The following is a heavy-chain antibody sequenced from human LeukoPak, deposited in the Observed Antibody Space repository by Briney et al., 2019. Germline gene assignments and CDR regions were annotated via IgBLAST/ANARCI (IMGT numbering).Heavy chain of an antibody. D-gene: IGHD3-10*01. Sequence: GGSLRLSCAASGFTFSSYRMNWVRQAPGKGLEWVSYISSSSSTIYYADSVKGRFTISRDNAKNSLYLQMNSLRDEDTAVYYCARASRMVRGVIVPLFDWGQGTLVTVSS. CDR3: ARASRMVRGVIVPLFD. V-gene: IGHV3-48*02. CDR2: ISSSSSTI. CDR1: GFTFSSYR. J-gene: IGHJ4*02.